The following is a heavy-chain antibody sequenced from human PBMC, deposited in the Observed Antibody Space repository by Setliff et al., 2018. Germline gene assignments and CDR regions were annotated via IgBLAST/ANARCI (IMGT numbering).Heavy chain of an antibody. J-gene: IGHJ4*01. CDR3: ASGLEFDY. Sequence: SETLSLTCTVSGGSISSSSHYWSWIRQPAGKALEWIGQIYSRGSMNYNLSLKSRVTISMDTSKSQFSLNLSNVTAADTAVYYCASGLEFDYWGPGSLVTVSS. D-gene: IGHD1-1*01. V-gene: IGHV4-61*09. CDR2: IYSRGSM. CDR1: GGSISSSSHY.